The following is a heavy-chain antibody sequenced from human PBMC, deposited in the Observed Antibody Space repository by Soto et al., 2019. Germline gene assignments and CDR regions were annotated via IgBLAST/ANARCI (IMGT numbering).Heavy chain of an antibody. Sequence: QVQLVQSGTEVKKPGASVKVSCKTSGYTFTNHGINWVRQAPGQGLEWMGWINPYNANTNYEQKLQGRVTMTTDTSTTTAYMALRSLTSDDTAGYYCARYRVAGIWGDAFDIWGQGTVVTVSS. J-gene: IGHJ3*02. D-gene: IGHD3-16*01. CDR2: INPYNANT. V-gene: IGHV1-18*04. CDR3: ARYRVAGIWGDAFDI. CDR1: GYTFTNHG.